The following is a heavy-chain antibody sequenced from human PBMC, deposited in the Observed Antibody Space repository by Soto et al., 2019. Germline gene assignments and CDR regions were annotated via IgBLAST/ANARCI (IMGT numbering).Heavy chain of an antibody. CDR1: GFTFSSYA. CDR3: ARGELWFGELSN. J-gene: IGHJ4*02. Sequence: GGSLRLSCAASGFTFSSYAMHWVLQAPGKELEWVAVISYDGSNKYYADSVKGRFTISRDNSKNTLYLQMNSLRAEDTAVYYCARGELWFGELSNWGQGTLVTVSS. V-gene: IGHV3-30-3*01. CDR2: ISYDGSNK. D-gene: IGHD3-10*01.